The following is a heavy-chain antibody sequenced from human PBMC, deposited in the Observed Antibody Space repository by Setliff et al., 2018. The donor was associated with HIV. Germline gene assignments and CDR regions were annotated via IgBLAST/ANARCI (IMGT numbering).Heavy chain of an antibody. J-gene: IGHJ4*02. V-gene: IGHV4-39*01. CDR2: TYYSGST. Sequence: PSETLSLTCTVSGDSTSSSSSYWGWIRQPPGKGLEWIGSTYYSGSTYYNPSLKSRVTISVDTSKNQFSLQLTSVTADDTAVYYCARQGGFSNPLMVWGQGKLVTVSS. CDR3: ARQGGFSNPLMV. CDR1: GDSTSSSSSY. D-gene: IGHD3-10*01.